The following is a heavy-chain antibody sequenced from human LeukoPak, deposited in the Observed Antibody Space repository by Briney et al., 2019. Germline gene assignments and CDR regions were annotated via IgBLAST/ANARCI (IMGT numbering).Heavy chain of an antibody. CDR3: ARGVPVPGAFDI. J-gene: IGHJ3*02. CDR1: GGSFSGYY. CDR2: INHSGST. D-gene: IGHD6-6*01. Sequence: PSETLSLTCAVYGGSFSGYYWSWIRQPPGKGLEWIGEINHSGSTNYNPSLKSRVTISVDTSKNQFSLKLSPVTAADTAVYYCARGVPVPGAFDIWGQGTMVTVSS. V-gene: IGHV4-34*01.